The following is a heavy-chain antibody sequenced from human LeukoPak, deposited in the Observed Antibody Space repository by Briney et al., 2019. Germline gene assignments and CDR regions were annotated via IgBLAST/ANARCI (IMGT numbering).Heavy chain of an antibody. V-gene: IGHV4-59*08. D-gene: IGHD1-26*01. CDR1: GGSISGYY. CDR2: IYYSGST. J-gene: IGHJ2*01. Sequence: PSETLSLTCTVSGGSISGYYWSWIRQPPGKGLEWIGYIYYSGSTNYNPSLKSRVTISVDTSKNQFSLKLSSVTAADTAVYYCARDYYPDWYFDLWGRGTLVTVSS. CDR3: ARDYYPDWYFDL.